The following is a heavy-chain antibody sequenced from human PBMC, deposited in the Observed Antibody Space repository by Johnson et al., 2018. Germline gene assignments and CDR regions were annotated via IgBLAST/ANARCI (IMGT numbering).Heavy chain of an antibody. J-gene: IGHJ6*02. CDR1: GFTFDDYA. D-gene: IGHD6-19*01. Sequence: EVQLVESGGGLVQPGRSLRLSCAASGFTFDDYAMHWVRQAPGKGLEWVSGISWNSGSIGYADSVKGRFTISRDKAKNSLYLQMNSLRAEDTALYYCAKETSIAVAPKIMDVWGQGTTVTVSS. CDR2: ISWNSGSI. V-gene: IGHV3-9*01. CDR3: AKETSIAVAPKIMDV.